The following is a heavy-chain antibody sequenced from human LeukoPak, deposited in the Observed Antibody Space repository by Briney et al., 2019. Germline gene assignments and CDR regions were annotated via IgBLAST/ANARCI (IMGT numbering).Heavy chain of an antibody. D-gene: IGHD5-12*01. V-gene: IGHV1-69*04. CDR2: IIPILGIA. CDR1: GCTFGSYA. Sequence: GASVKVSCKASGCTFGSYAISWVRQAPGQGLEWMGRIIPILGIANYAQKFQGRVTITADKSTSTAYMELSSLRSEDTAVYYCACLPCVGYSGQPWGQGTLVTVSS. CDR3: ACLPCVGYSGQP. J-gene: IGHJ5*02.